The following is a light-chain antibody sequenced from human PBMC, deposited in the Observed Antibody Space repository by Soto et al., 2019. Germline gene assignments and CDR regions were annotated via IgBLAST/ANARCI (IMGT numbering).Light chain of an antibody. V-gene: IGKV2-28*01. J-gene: IGKJ1*01. Sequence: DIVMTQSPLSLPVTPGEPASISCRSSQSLLHSNGYNYLDWYLQKPGQSPQLLIYLGSNRASGVPDRFCGSGSGTDFTLKIRRVEAEDVGVYYCMQALQALWTFGQGTKVEIK. CDR1: QSLLHSNGYNY. CDR2: LGS. CDR3: MQALQALWT.